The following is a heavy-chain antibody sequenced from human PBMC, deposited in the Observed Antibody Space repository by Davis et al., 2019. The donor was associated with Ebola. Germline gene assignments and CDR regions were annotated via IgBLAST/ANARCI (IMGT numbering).Heavy chain of an antibody. Sequence: GESLKISCAASGFTFSSYGMHWVRQAPGKGLEWVAVIWYDGSNKYYADSVKGRFTISRDNSKNTLYLQMNSLRAEDTAVYYCARDLRYQLLFQGMDVWGQGTTVTVSS. CDR2: IWYDGSNK. CDR3: ARDLRYQLLFQGMDV. J-gene: IGHJ6*02. D-gene: IGHD2-2*01. V-gene: IGHV3-33*01. CDR1: GFTFSSYG.